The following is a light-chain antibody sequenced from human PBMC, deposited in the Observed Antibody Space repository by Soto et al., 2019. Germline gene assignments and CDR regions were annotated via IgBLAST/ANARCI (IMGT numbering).Light chain of an antibody. V-gene: IGLV2-8*01. CDR2: EVT. CDR1: SSDVGGYNY. CDR3: SSYGGNNNVV. Sequence: QSVLTQPPSASGSPGQSVTISCTGTSSDVGGYNYVSWYQQHPGKAPKLMIYEVTKRPSGVPDRFSGSKSGNTASLTVSGLQVEDEADYYCSSYGGNNNVVFGGGTNLTVL. J-gene: IGLJ2*01.